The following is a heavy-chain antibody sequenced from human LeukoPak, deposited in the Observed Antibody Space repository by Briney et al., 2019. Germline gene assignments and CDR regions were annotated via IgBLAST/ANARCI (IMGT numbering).Heavy chain of an antibody. V-gene: IGHV4-39*07. CDR2: IYYSGNA. CDR3: ARYHNGYDDY. CDR1: GGSISSSSYY. D-gene: IGHD5-12*01. J-gene: IGHJ4*02. Sequence: SETLSLTCTVSGGSISSSSYYWGWIRQPPGKGLEWIGSIYYSGNAYYNPSLKSRVTISLDMSKSHFSLKPTSVTAADTAVYYCARYHNGYDDYWGQGTLVTVSS.